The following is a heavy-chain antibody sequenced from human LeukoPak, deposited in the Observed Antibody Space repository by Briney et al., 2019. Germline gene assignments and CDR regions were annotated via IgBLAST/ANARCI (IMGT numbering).Heavy chain of an antibody. Sequence: SETLSLTCTVSGGSISSYYWSWIRQPPGKGLEWIGYIYYSGSTNYNPSLKSRVTISVDTSKNQFSLKLSSVTAADTAMYYCARLRRVGATPFDYWGQGTLVTVSS. CDR3: ARLRRVGATPFDY. J-gene: IGHJ4*02. CDR2: IYYSGST. V-gene: IGHV4-59*08. CDR1: GGSISSYY. D-gene: IGHD1-26*01.